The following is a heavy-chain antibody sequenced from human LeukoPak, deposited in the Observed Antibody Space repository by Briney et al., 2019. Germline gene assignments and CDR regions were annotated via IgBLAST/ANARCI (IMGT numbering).Heavy chain of an antibody. J-gene: IGHJ4*02. CDR2: IRGNGIST. D-gene: IGHD3-16*01. Sequence: GGSLRLSCAASGFTFNDYAMTWVRQAPGKGLEFVSVIRGNGISTDYTTSVKGRFRISRDNSKNTVFLQMDRLTTEDLGVYYCARDRGGPGMITFDYWGQGTLVTVSS. CDR3: ARDRGGPGMITFDY. CDR1: GFTFNDYA. V-gene: IGHV3-64*01.